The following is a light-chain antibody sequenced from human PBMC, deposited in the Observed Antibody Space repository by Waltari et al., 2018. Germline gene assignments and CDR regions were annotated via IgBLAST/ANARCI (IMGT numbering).Light chain of an antibody. CDR2: RSD. CDR3: AAWDDSLNAWI. Sequence: QSLLTQPPSLSGAPGQRVTISCSGGSSNIGRNRVNWYEQVPGTAPKLLIFRSDQRPSGVSDRFSGSKSGTSASLTITGLLSADEADYICAAWDDSLNAWIFGGGTRLTVL. J-gene: IGLJ3*02. CDR1: SSNIGRNR. V-gene: IGLV1-44*01.